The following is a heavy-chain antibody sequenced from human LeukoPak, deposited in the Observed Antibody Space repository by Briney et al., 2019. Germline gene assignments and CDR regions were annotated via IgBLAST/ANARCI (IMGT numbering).Heavy chain of an antibody. Sequence: PSETLSLTCIVSGYSISSGYYWGWIRQPPGKGLEWIGSIYHSGSTYYNPSLKSRVTISVDTSKNQFSLKLSSVTAADTAVYYCARVIHDYSELMFDPWGQGTLVTVSS. V-gene: IGHV4-38-2*02. CDR3: ARVIHDYSELMFDP. J-gene: IGHJ5*02. CDR2: IYHSGST. D-gene: IGHD5-12*01. CDR1: GYSISSGYY.